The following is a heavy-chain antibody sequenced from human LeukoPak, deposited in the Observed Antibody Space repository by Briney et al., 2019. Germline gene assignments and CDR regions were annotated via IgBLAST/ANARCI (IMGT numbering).Heavy chain of an antibody. V-gene: IGHV1-69*05. J-gene: IGHJ6*03. CDR1: GGTFSSYA. D-gene: IGHD5-18*01. CDR3: ARGHRYGFLSGDHYYYYMDV. CDR2: IIPIFGTA. Sequence: GASVKVSCKASGGTFSSYAISWVRQAPGQGLEWMGGIIPIFGTANYAQKFQGRVTMTRDTSISTAYMELRRLRSDDTAVYYCARGHRYGFLSGDHYYYYMDVWGKGTSVTISS.